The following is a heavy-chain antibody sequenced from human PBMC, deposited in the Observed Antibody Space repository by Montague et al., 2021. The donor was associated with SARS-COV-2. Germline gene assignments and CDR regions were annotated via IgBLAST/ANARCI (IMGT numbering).Heavy chain of an antibody. CDR2: IYYSGST. CDR1: GGSISNHY. V-gene: IGHV4-59*11. D-gene: IGHD3-22*01. CDR3: ARGGGYYNYGLDV. J-gene: IGHJ6*02. Sequence: SETLSLTCTVSGGSISNHYWSWIRQPPGRGLEWIGYIYYSGSTDXSPSLKSRVTISLDTSKNQFSLKVTSVTAADTAVYYCARGGGYYNYGLDVWGPGTTVTVSS.